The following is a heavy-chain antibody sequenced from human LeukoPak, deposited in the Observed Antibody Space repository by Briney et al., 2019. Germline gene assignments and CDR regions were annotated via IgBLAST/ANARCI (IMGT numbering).Heavy chain of an antibody. D-gene: IGHD3-22*01. J-gene: IGHJ4*02. CDR3: ARGRGYYYDSSGYELDY. CDR2: IKPNSGGT. V-gene: IGHV1-2*02. CDR1: GYTFTGYY. Sequence: AASVKVSCKASGYTFTGYYMHWVRQAPGQGLEWMGWIKPNSGGTNYAQKFQGRVTMTRDTSISTAYMELSSLRSEDTAVYYCARGRGYYYDSSGYELDYWGQGTLVTVSS.